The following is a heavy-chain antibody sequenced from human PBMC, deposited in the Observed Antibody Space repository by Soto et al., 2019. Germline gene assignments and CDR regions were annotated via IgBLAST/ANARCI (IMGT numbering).Heavy chain of an antibody. V-gene: IGHV3-21*01. Sequence: GGSLRLSCAASGFTFSSYSIHWVRQAPGKGLEWVSAITRNSDIYYADSVKGRFTISRDNAQNSVSLQMNSLRAEDTAVYYCAREETAWPLAYGLDVWGQGTTVT. CDR2: ITRNSDI. CDR3: AREETAWPLAYGLDV. CDR1: GFTFSSYS. D-gene: IGHD2-21*02. J-gene: IGHJ6*02.